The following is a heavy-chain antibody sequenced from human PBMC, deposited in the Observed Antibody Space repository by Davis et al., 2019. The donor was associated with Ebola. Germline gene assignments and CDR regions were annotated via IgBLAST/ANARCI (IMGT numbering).Heavy chain of an antibody. J-gene: IGHJ5*02. CDR3: ARQTGFWSGHNWFDP. CDR1: GYTFTSYY. CDR2: INPSGGST. V-gene: IGHV1-46*01. D-gene: IGHD3-3*01. Sequence: AASVKVSCKASGYTFTSYYMHWVRQAPGQGLEWMGIINPSGGSTSYAQKFQGRVTMTRDTSTSTVYMELSSLRSEDTAVYYCARQTGFWSGHNWFDPWGQGTLVTVSS.